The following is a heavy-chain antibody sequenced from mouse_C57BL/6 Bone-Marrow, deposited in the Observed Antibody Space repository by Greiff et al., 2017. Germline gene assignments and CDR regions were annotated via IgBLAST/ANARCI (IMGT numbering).Heavy chain of an antibody. J-gene: IGHJ4*01. CDR3: AREGGEGMDY. CDR2: TFYSGIT. Sequence: FPGNKLEYIGYTFYSGITYYNPPLESRTYITRDTSKNQFSLKLSSVTTEDTATYYCAREGGEGMDYWGQGTSVTVSS. V-gene: IGHV3-3*01.